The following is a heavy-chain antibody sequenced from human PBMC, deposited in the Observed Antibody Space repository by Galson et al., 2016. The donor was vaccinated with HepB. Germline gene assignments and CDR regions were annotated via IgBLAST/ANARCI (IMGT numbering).Heavy chain of an antibody. Sequence: TLSLTCTVSGGSISSGGYYWSWIRQHPGKGLEWIGYIYYSGSTYYNPSLKSRVTISVDTSKNQFSLKLSSVTAADTAVYYCARGTYGGRFFDYWGQGTLVTVSS. D-gene: IGHD4-23*01. CDR1: GGSISSGGYY. CDR2: IYYSGST. CDR3: ARGTYGGRFFDY. J-gene: IGHJ4*02. V-gene: IGHV4-31*03.